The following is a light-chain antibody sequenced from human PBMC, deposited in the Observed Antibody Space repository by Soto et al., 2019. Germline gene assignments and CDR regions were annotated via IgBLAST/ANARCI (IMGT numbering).Light chain of an antibody. V-gene: IGKV1-5*01. CDR3: QQYNGYPRT. J-gene: IGKJ1*01. CDR2: DVS. CDR1: QSIGDS. Sequence: DIQMTQSPSTLAASVGDRFTITCGASQSIGDSLAWYQQKPGKAPYLLISDVSSLERGVPSRFSGSGSGTEFTLTISSMQPDDFATFYCQQYNGYPRTFGQGTKVDIK.